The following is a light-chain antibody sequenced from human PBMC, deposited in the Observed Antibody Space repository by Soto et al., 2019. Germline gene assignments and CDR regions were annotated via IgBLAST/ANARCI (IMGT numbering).Light chain of an antibody. CDR3: QSYDSSNQGV. CDR2: EDN. CDR1: SGSIASNY. V-gene: IGLV6-57*01. J-gene: IGLJ3*02. Sequence: NFMLTQPHSVSESPGKTVTISCTRSSGSIASNYVQWYQQRPGSSPTTVIYEDNQRPSGVPDRFSGSIDSSSNSASLTISRLKTEDEGDYYCQSYDSSNQGVFGGGTKLTVL.